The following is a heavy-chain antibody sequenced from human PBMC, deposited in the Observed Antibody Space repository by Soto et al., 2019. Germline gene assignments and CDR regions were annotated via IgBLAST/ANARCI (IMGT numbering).Heavy chain of an antibody. CDR1: GGSFSCNC. V-gene: IGHV4-34*01. CDR3: ARGNFYYGLDV. J-gene: IGHJ6*02. Sequence: PSETLSLTCAVYGGSFSCNCWSWIRQPPGKGLEWIGEFSDSGSTNYNPSLKSRVTISEDMSKSQFSLKLSSVTAADTAVYYCARGNFYYGLDVWGQGTTVTVSS. CDR2: FSDSGST.